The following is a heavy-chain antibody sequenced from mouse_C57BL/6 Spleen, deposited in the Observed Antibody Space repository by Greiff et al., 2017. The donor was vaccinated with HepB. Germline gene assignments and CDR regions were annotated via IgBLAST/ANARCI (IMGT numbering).Heavy chain of an antibody. V-gene: IGHV5-15*01. J-gene: IGHJ3*01. D-gene: IGHD2-2*01. CDR3: ARAGYDEAWFAY. CDR1: GFTFSDYG. CDR2: ISNLAYSI. Sequence: EVKLMESGGGLVQPGGSLKLSCAASGFTFSDYGMAWVRQAPRKGPEWVAFISNLAYSIYYADTVTGRFTISRENAKNTLYLEMSSLRSEDTAMYYCARAGYDEAWFAYWGQGTLVTVSA.